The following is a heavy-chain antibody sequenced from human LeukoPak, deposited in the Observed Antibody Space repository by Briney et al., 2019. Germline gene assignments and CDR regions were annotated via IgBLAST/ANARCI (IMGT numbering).Heavy chain of an antibody. V-gene: IGHV3-33*01. CDR2: IWYDGSNK. CDR1: GFTFSSSG. Sequence: PGKSLRLSCAASGFTFSSSGMHWVRQAPGKGLEWVAIIWYDGSNKFYADSVKGRLTISRDNAKNSLYLQMNSLRAEDTAVYYCARAITPGYGYYYFDYWGQGTLVTVSS. J-gene: IGHJ4*02. D-gene: IGHD5-18*01. CDR3: ARAITPGYGYYYFDY.